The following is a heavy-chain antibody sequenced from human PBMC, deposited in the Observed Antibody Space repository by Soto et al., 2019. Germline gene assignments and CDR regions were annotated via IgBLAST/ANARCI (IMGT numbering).Heavy chain of an antibody. CDR3: ARTEGRSTRGDY. V-gene: IGHV1-18*01. CDR2: ISTYNGDT. Sequence: QVQLVQSGAEVKKPGASVRVSCKASGYSFTTYGVTWVRQAPGQGLEWMGWISTYNGDTRVAQQHQGRVTLTTDTYTNAAHMDLRSLRSDDTAIYYCARTEGRSTRGDYWGQGTLVTVSS. J-gene: IGHJ4*02. D-gene: IGHD2-8*01. CDR1: GYSFTTYG.